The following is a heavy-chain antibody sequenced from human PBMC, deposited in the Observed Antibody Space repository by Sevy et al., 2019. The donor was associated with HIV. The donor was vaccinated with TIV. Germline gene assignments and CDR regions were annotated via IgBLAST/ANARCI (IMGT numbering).Heavy chain of an antibody. CDR1: GFTFTSSA. J-gene: IGHJ3*01. V-gene: IGHV1-58*01. CDR2: IVVGSGVT. D-gene: IGHD3-16*01. Sequence: ASVKVSCKASGFTFTSSAVQWVRQTRGQRLQWIGWIVVGSGVTNYAQSFQERVSIIGDMSTSTVYMEVTSLTSDDTAVYYCAAEDMTTLGGQFRVFDFWGQWTVVTVSS. CDR3: AAEDMTTLGGQFRVFDF.